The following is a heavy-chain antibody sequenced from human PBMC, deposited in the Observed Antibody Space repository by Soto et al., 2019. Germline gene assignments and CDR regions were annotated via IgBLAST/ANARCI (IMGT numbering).Heavy chain of an antibody. D-gene: IGHD3-22*01. CDR3: SRQMISPNNY. CDR2: IRGKANNYAT. Sequence: EVQLVESGGGLVQPGGSLILSCAGSGFTFSDYAMHWVRQASGKRLEWVGRIRGKANNYATAYAASVKGRFTISRDDSKITAYLQMNSLKTEDTAVYYCSRQMISPNNYWGQGTLVTVSS. J-gene: IGHJ4*02. V-gene: IGHV3-73*01. CDR1: GFTFSDYA.